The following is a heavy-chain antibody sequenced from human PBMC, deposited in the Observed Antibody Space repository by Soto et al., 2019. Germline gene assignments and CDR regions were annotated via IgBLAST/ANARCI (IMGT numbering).Heavy chain of an antibody. D-gene: IGHD3-10*01. CDR3: VSPNRDYYNWVDP. CDR2: IYYSGST. Sequence: SDTLSLTCTVSGGSISSSSYYWGWIRQPPGKGLEWIGSIYYSGSTYYNPSLKSRVTISVDTSKNQFSLKLSSVTAADTTVYYWVSPNRDYYNWVDPWGQGTLVTVSS. J-gene: IGHJ5*02. CDR1: GGSISSSSYY. V-gene: IGHV4-39*01.